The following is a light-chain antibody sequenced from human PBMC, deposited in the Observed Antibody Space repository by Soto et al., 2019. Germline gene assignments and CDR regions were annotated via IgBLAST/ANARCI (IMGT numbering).Light chain of an antibody. CDR2: GAS. V-gene: IGKV3-20*01. CDR3: QQYGSSPQT. Sequence: EIVLTQSPGTLSLSPGERATLSCRASQSVSSSYLAWYQQKPGQAPRLLIYGASSSATGIPDRFSGSGSGTDFTFTISRLEPEDFAVYYCQQYGSSPQTFGQGTKVDIK. CDR1: QSVSSSY. J-gene: IGKJ1*01.